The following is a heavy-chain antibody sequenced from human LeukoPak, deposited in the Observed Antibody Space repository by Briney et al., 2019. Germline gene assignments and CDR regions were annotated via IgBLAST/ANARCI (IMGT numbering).Heavy chain of an antibody. J-gene: IGHJ4*02. D-gene: IGHD6-13*01. Sequence: GGSLRLSCAASGFTVSSNYMSWVRQAPGKGLEWVSVIYTDGTTSYADSVKGRFTISRDTSENTLYLQLNSLRVEDTAVYFCGRPFFAYSSSCFFDDWAQGPLVTASS. CDR2: IYTDGTT. V-gene: IGHV3-53*01. CDR1: GFTVSSNY. CDR3: GRPFFAYSSSCFFDD.